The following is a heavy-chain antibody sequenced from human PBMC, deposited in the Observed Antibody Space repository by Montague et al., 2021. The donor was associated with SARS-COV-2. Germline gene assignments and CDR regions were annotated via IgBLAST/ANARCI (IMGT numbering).Heavy chain of an antibody. V-gene: IGHV4-39*01. CDR1: GGSVSSSPYY. CDR2: ISYSGRX. D-gene: IGHD3-10*01. CDR3: ASSYYYGSGTYVYNYYMDV. J-gene: IGHJ6*03. Sequence: SETLSLTCTVSGGSVSSSPYYWGWIRQPPGRGLEWVGSISYSGRXXFSPSLKSRLTISVDSSENQFSLRLSSVTAADTAVYYCASSYYYGSGTYVYNYYMDVWGKGTMVTVSS.